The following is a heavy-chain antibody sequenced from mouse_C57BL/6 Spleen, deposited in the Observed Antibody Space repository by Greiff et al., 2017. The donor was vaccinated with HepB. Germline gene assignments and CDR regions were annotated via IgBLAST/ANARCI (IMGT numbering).Heavy chain of an antibody. Sequence: EVKVVESGGGLVKPGGSLKLSCAASGFTFSDYGMHWVRQAPEKGLEWVAYISSGSSTIYYADTVKGRFTISRDNAKNTLFLQMTSLRSEDTAMYYCARKNWDGAFDYWGQGTTLTVSS. CDR3: ARKNWDGAFDY. CDR1: GFTFSDYG. V-gene: IGHV5-17*01. CDR2: ISSGSSTI. D-gene: IGHD4-1*01. J-gene: IGHJ2*01.